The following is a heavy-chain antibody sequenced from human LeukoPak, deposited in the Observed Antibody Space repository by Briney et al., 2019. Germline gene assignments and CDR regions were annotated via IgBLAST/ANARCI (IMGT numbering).Heavy chain of an antibody. V-gene: IGHV3-23*01. CDR3: AKGSGSGWYGWFDP. CDR1: RFTFSGYA. D-gene: IGHD6-19*01. J-gene: IGHJ5*02. Sequence: PGGSLRLSCAASRFTFSGYAMYWVRQAPGKALEWVSCIDASGVNTYYADSVKGRFTISRDNSNNTLYLQMNRRRAEDTAVYYCAKGSGSGWYGWFDPWGQGTLVTVSS. CDR2: IDASGVNT.